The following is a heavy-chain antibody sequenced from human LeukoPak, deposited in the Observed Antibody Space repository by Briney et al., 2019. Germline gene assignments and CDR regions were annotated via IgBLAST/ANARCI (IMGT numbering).Heavy chain of an antibody. D-gene: IGHD3-22*01. Sequence: GGSLRLSCAASGFTFSSYSMNWVRQAPGKGLEWVSSVSSSSRYIYYADSVKGRFTISRDNAKNSLYLQMNSLRAEDTAVYYCARDPMIVVVPNSTHWFDPWGQGTLVTVSS. CDR2: VSSSSRYI. CDR3: ARDPMIVVVPNSTHWFDP. CDR1: GFTFSSYS. V-gene: IGHV3-21*01. J-gene: IGHJ5*02.